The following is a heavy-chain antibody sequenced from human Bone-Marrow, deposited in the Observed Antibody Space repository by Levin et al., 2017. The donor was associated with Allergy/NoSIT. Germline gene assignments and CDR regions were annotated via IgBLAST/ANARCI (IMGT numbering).Heavy chain of an antibody. CDR2: IYSTDII. Sequence: RASETLSLTCTVSGGPMSPYYWTWIRLPAGKGLEWVGRIYSTDIIDHNPSLQSRVTLLVDTSKNQFSLRLTSLTAADTGVYYCARQNAGGLEAFDVWGQGIEVRVSS. CDR3: ARQNAGGLEAFDV. CDR1: GGPMSPYY. V-gene: IGHV4-4*07. D-gene: IGHD2-15*01. J-gene: IGHJ3*01.